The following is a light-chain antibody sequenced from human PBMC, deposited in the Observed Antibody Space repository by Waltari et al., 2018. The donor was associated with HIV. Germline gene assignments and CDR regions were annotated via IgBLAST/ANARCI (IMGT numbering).Light chain of an antibody. CDR3: VSYDSRLDERL. CDR2: RNY. J-gene: IGLJ3*02. Sequence: QSVLTQPPSVSGTPGQTVTISCSGSTSNIETEALYWYQQLPGTAPKLTIYRNYKRPSGVSDLFSCSKSGASASLVISGLRSEDEAHYYCVSYDSRLDERLFGGGTKLTVL. CDR1: TSNIETEA. V-gene: IGLV1-47*01.